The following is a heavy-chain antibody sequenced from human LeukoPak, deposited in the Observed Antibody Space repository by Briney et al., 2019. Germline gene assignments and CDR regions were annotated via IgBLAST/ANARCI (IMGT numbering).Heavy chain of an antibody. CDR3: AREHYYYGSGSYYVRYFDY. CDR1: GGTFSSYA. V-gene: IGHV1-69*05. CDR2: IIPVFGTA. Sequence: SVKVSCKASGGTFSSYAISWVRQAPEQGLEWMGGIIPVFGTANYAQKFQGRVTITTDESTSTAYMELSSLRSEDTAVYYCAREHYYYGSGSYYVRYFDYWGQGTLVTVSS. J-gene: IGHJ4*02. D-gene: IGHD3-10*01.